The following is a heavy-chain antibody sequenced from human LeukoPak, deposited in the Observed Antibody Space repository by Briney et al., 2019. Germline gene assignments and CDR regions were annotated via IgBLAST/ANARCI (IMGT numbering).Heavy chain of an antibody. CDR3: AKGTKLGHFDY. CDR2: ISYDGSNK. V-gene: IGHV3-30*18. CDR1: GFTFSSYG. Sequence: GGSLRLSCAASGFTFSSYGMHWVRQAPGKGLEWVAVISYDGSNKYYADSVKGRFTISRDNSKYTLYLQMNSLRAEDTAVCYCAKGTKLGHFDYWGQGTLVTVSS. D-gene: IGHD7-27*01. J-gene: IGHJ4*02.